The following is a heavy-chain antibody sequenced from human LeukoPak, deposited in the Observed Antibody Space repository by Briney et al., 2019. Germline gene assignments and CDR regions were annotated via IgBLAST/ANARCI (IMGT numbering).Heavy chain of an antibody. CDR1: EFTFDNYA. J-gene: IGHJ4*02. Sequence: GGSLRLSCAASEFTFDNYAMSWVRQAPGKGLEWVSVISGSGYYSYYADSVKGRFTVSRDNSKTTLYLQMNTLRAEDSAVYYCVKSDCASDGCKLLNYWGQGILVSVSS. CDR3: VKSDCASDGCKLLNY. V-gene: IGHV3-23*01. CDR2: ISGSGYYS. D-gene: IGHD5-24*01.